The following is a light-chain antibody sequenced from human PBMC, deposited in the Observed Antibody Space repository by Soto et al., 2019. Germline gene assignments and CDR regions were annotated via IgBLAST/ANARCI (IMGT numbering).Light chain of an antibody. CDR3: TSFTSSSTWV. J-gene: IGLJ3*02. V-gene: IGLV2-14*03. Sequence: QSALAEPASVSVSPGQSITISCTGTSSDVGGYNYVSWFQRHPGKAPKLKIYEVSNRPSGVSNRFSGSKSGYTASLTISELQAEDEADYYCTSFTSSSTWVFGGGTK. CDR1: SSDVGGYNY. CDR2: EVS.